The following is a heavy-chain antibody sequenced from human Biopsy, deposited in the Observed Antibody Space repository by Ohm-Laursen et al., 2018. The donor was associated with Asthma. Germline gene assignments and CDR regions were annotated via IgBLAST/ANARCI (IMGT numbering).Heavy chain of an antibody. CDR2: INAGDGNT. J-gene: IGHJ3*01. Sequence: ASVKVSCKASGYTFIHFAIHWVRQAPGQRLEWMGWINAGDGNTKYSQKFQGRVTITRDTSASTAYMDLRSLRSEVTAMYYCARTYYDFLTGQVNDAFALWGQGTMVTVSS. CDR3: ARTYYDFLTGQVNDAFAL. V-gene: IGHV1-3*01. D-gene: IGHD3-9*01. CDR1: GYTFIHFA.